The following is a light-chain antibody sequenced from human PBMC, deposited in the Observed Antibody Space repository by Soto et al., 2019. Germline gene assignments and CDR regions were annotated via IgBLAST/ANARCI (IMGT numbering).Light chain of an antibody. Sequence: EIVMTQSPATLSVSPGERATLSCRASQSVSSNLAWYQQKPGQAPRLLIYGAYTRATGIQARFSGSGSGTEFTLTISSLQSEDFAVYYCQQYHNWPPWTFGQGTKVEI. J-gene: IGKJ1*01. CDR3: QQYHNWPPWT. CDR1: QSVSSN. V-gene: IGKV3-15*01. CDR2: GAY.